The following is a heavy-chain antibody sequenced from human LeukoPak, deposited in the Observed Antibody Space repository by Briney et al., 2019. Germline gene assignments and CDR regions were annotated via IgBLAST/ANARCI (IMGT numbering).Heavy chain of an antibody. V-gene: IGHV1-2*02. CDR2: INPNSGGT. CDR1: GYTFTSYG. Sequence: ASVKVSCKASGYTFTSYGISWVRQAPGQGLEWMGWINPNSGGTNYAQKFQGRVAMTRDTSISTAYMELSRLTSDDTAVYYCARDRSAGTVTTSYWGQGTLVTVSS. CDR3: ARDRSAGTVTTSY. D-gene: IGHD4-17*01. J-gene: IGHJ4*02.